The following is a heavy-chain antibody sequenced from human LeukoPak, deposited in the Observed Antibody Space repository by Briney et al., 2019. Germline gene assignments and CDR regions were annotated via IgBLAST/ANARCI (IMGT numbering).Heavy chain of an antibody. V-gene: IGHV3-7*01. D-gene: IGHD3-10*01. J-gene: IGHJ6*02. Sequence: GGSLRLSCAASGITFSNNWMSWVRQAPGKGLEWVANINQDGSDKDYVDSAKGRFTVPRDNAKNSLYLQMNNLRVEDTAVYYCARGSGSGSYVWGQGTTVTVSS. CDR2: INQDGSDK. CDR1: GITFSNNW. CDR3: ARGSGSGSYV.